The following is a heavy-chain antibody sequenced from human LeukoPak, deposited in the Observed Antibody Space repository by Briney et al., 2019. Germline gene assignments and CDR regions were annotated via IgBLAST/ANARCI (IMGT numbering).Heavy chain of an antibody. CDR3: ARASVPYYYGSSGYHYEDYYYMDV. V-gene: IGHV4-30-4*08. CDR2: IYYSGST. Sequence: SETLSLTCTDSGGSISSGDYYWSWIRQPPGKGLEWIGYIYYSGSTYCNPSLKSRVTISVDTSKNQFSLKLSSVTAADTAVYYCARASVPYYYGSSGYHYEDYYYMDVWGKGTTVTVSS. J-gene: IGHJ6*03. CDR1: GGSISSGDYY. D-gene: IGHD3-22*01.